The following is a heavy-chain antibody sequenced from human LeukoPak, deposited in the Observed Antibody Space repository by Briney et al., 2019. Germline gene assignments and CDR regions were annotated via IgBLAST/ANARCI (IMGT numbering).Heavy chain of an antibody. CDR2: LYSSGST. CDR1: GDSISNYY. J-gene: IGHJ4*02. D-gene: IGHD6-19*01. Sequence: PSETLSLTCSVSGDSISNYYWSWIRQSAGKGLEWIGRLYSSGSTDYNPSLKSRVSMSVDTSKNQFSLKLSSVTAADTAVYYCARDRVAVAGFDYWGQGTLVTVSS. CDR3: ARDRVAVAGFDY. V-gene: IGHV4-4*07.